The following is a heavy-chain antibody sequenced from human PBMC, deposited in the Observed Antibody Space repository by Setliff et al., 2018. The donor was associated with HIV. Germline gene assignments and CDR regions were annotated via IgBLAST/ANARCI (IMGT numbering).Heavy chain of an antibody. CDR1: GFIFSSYA. CDR2: IKSDGGGT. J-gene: IGHJ4*02. CDR3: ARGPGYFDYVWGTYHTLDYFEP. D-gene: IGHD3-16*02. Sequence: PGGSLRLSCAASGFIFSSYAMHWVRQAPGKGLEYVSGIKSDGGGTYYANSVKGRFTISRDNSKNTLSLQMGSLRPEDMPVYHCARGPGYFDYVWGTYHTLDYFEPWGQGTLVTVSS. V-gene: IGHV3-64*01.